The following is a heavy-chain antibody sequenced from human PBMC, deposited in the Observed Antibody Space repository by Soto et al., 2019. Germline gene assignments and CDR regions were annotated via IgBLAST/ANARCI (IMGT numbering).Heavy chain of an antibody. Sequence: GESLKSYSKSSAYSFTSYCISWVRQMPGKGLEWMGRIDPSDSYTNYSPSFQGHVTISADKSISTAYLQWSSLKASDTAMYYCARHPYYDSSGYYPSGYYCMDVRRQVTTVPV. CDR2: IDPSDSYT. D-gene: IGHD3-22*01. J-gene: IGHJ6*01. V-gene: IGHV5-10-1*01. CDR3: ARHPYYDSSGYYPSGYYCMDV. CDR1: AYSFTSYC.